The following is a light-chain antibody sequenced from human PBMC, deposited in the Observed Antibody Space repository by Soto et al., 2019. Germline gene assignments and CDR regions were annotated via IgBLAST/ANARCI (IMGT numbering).Light chain of an antibody. CDR3: SSYTSSSTVV. CDR2: EVS. J-gene: IGLJ2*01. CDR1: SSDVGGYNY. V-gene: IGLV2-14*01. Sequence: QSALTQPASGSGSPGQSITISCTGTSSDVGGYNYVSWYQQHPGKAPKLMIYEVSNRPSGVSNRFSGSKSGNTASLTISALQAEDEADYYCSSYTSSSTVVFGGGTKLTVL.